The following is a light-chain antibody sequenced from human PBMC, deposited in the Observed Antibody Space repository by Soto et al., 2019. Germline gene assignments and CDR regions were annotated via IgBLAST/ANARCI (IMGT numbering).Light chain of an antibody. V-gene: IGLV2-8*01. Sequence: QSALAQPPSASGSPGQSVTISXTXXXXXIGAYNFVSWYQQHPGKAPKLMIFGVTERPSGVPDRFSGSKSGNTASLTVSGLQADDEAVYYCYSYAGRNIWVFGGGTQLTVL. CDR3: YSYAGRNIWV. J-gene: IGLJ3*02. CDR2: GVT. CDR1: XXXIGAYNF.